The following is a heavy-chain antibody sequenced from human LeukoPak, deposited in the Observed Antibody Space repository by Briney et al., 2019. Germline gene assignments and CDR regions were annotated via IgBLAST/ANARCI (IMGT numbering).Heavy chain of an antibody. V-gene: IGHV3-30*02. D-gene: IGHD5-18*01. Sequence: GGSLRLSCAVSGFTFSSYGMHWVRQAPGKGLEWVAFIRYDGSNKYYADSVKGRFTISRDNSKNTLYLQMNSLTAEDTAVNYCAKDRIRLWLVDYYGQGTLVTVSS. J-gene: IGHJ4*02. CDR2: IRYDGSNK. CDR1: GFTFSSYG. CDR3: AKDRIRLWLVDY.